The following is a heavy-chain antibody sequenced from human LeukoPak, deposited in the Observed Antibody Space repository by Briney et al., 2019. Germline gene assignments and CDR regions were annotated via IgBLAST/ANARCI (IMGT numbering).Heavy chain of an antibody. J-gene: IGHJ4*02. V-gene: IGHV3-23*01. CDR3: ARGGSYPTPFDY. Sequence: PGGSLRLSCAASGFTFSSYAMSWVRQAPGKGLEWVSAISGSGGSTYYADFVKGRFTISRDNSKNTLYLQMNSLRAEDTAVYYCARGGSYPTPFDYWGQGTLVTVSS. D-gene: IGHD1-26*01. CDR2: ISGSGGST. CDR1: GFTFSSYA.